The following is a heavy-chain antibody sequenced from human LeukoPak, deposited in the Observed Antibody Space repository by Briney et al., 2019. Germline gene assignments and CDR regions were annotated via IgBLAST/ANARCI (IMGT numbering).Heavy chain of an antibody. CDR1: GGTFSTYA. D-gene: IGHD1-26*01. V-gene: IGHV1-69*13. Sequence: WASVKVSCKASGGTFSTYAVTWVRQAPGQGLEWMGEITPIFGTANYAHKFQGRVTITADESTSTAYMELSSLRYEDTAVYYCARSEWEPTLDYWGQGTLLTVSS. CDR2: ITPIFGTA. J-gene: IGHJ4*02. CDR3: ARSEWEPTLDY.